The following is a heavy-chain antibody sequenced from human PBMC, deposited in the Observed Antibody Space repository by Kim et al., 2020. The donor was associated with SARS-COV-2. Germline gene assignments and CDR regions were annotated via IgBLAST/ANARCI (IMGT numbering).Heavy chain of an antibody. CDR3: ARGRGGVVVVAATQPYFDY. CDR1: GGSISSGGYY. Sequence: SETLSLTCTVSGGSISSGGYYWSWIRQHPGKGLEWIGYIYYSGSTYYNPSLKSRVTISVDTSKNQFSLKLSSVTAADTAVYYCARGRGGVVVVAATQPYFDYWGQGTLVTVSS. CDR2: IYYSGST. D-gene: IGHD2-15*01. J-gene: IGHJ4*02. V-gene: IGHV4-31*03.